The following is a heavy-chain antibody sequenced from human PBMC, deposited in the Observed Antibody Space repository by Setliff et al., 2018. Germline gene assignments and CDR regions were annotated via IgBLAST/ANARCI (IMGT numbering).Heavy chain of an antibody. D-gene: IGHD2-15*01. V-gene: IGHV3-30-3*01. Sequence: GGSLRLSCTASGFTFRSYALHWVRQAPGKGLEWVAVISFDGNNKYYGDSVKGRFTISRDSAKNSLHLQMTRLSAEDTAVYYCARRLPYFGMDVWGQGTTVTVSS. CDR2: ISFDGNNK. J-gene: IGHJ6*02. CDR3: ARRLPYFGMDV. CDR1: GFTFRSYA.